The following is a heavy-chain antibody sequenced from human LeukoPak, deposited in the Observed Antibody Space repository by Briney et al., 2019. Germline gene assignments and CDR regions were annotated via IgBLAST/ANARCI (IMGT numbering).Heavy chain of an antibody. V-gene: IGHV3-53*01. CDR2: IYSGGST. Sequence: PGGSLSLSCAASGFTFDAYHMSWVRQAPGKGLEWVSVIYSGGSTYYADSVKGRFTISRDNSKNTLYLQMNSLRAEDTAVYYCARGWEGLNYFDYWGQGTLVTVSS. D-gene: IGHD1-26*01. J-gene: IGHJ4*02. CDR1: GFTFDAYH. CDR3: ARGWEGLNYFDY.